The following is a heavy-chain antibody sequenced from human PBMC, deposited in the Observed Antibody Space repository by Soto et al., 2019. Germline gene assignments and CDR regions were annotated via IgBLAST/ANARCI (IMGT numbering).Heavy chain of an antibody. Sequence: GGSLRLSCAASGFTFSSYAMHWVRQAPGKGLEWVAVISYDGSNKYYADSVKGRFTISRDNSKNTLYLQMNSLRAEDTAVYYCARDLMDTAMVPKSNNYYYYYGMDVWGQGTTVTVSS. D-gene: IGHD5-18*01. CDR3: ARDLMDTAMVPKSNNYYYYYGMDV. CDR1: GFTFSSYA. J-gene: IGHJ6*02. V-gene: IGHV3-30-3*01. CDR2: ISYDGSNK.